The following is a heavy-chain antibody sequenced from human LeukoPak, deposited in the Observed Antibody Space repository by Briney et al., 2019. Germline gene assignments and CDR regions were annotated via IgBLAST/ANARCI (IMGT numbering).Heavy chain of an antibody. Sequence: PGGSLRLSCAGSGFTFSSYAMHWVRQAPGKGLEWVAVISYDGSNKYYADSVKGRFTISRDNSKNTLYLQMNSLRAEDTAVYYCARGSDWNYVFFDYWGQGTLVTVSS. CDR1: GFTFSSYA. CDR3: ARGSDWNYVFFDY. CDR2: ISYDGSNK. V-gene: IGHV3-30-3*01. D-gene: IGHD1-7*01. J-gene: IGHJ4*02.